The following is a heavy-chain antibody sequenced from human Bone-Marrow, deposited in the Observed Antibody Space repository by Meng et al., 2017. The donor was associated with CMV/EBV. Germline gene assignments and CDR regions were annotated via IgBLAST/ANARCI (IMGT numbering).Heavy chain of an antibody. J-gene: IGHJ4*02. Sequence: GESLKISCVASRFIFSNYGMHWVRQAPGKGLEWVSSISTSSSYIFYADSVKGRFTISRDNAKNSLYLQMNSLRAEDTAVYYCARETTGDYFDYWGQGTRVTGSS. V-gene: IGHV3-21*06. CDR1: RFIFSNYG. CDR3: ARETTGDYFDY. CDR2: ISTSSSYI. D-gene: IGHD7-27*01.